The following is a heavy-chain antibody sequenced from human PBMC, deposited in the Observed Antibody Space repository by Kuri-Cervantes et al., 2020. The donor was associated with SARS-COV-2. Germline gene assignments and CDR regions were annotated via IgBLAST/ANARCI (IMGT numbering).Heavy chain of an antibody. Sequence: GESLKISCAASGFTFSDYAMSWVRQAPGKGLEWVSGLSRSGGNTYYVDSVKGRFTISRDNSKHTLDLQMNSLRAEDTAVYYCAKDSEARGGYSSSWYGVPRYFDYWGQGNLVNVSS. CDR2: LSRSGGNT. D-gene: IGHD6-13*01. CDR3: AKDSEARGGYSSSWYGVPRYFDY. J-gene: IGHJ4*02. V-gene: IGHV3-23*02. CDR1: GFTFSDYA.